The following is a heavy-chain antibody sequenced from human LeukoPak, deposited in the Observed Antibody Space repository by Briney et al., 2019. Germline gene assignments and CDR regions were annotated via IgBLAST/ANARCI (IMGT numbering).Heavy chain of an antibody. Sequence: ASVKASCKASGYPFTSYYINWVRQVPGQGLEWMGWISAYNGDTNYAQNLQGRVTMTTDTSTDTAYMELRSLRSDDTAVYYCARDGLSYTNPNNWFDPWGQGTLVTVSS. CDR3: ARDGLSYTNPNNWFDP. CDR2: ISAYNGDT. D-gene: IGHD2-2*02. V-gene: IGHV1-18*01. J-gene: IGHJ5*02. CDR1: GYPFTSYY.